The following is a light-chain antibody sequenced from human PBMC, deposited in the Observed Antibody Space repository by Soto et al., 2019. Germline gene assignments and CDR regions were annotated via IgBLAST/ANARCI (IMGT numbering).Light chain of an antibody. V-gene: IGKV1-39*01. CDR1: QRISSY. CDR3: QQSYSTPWT. CDR2: AAS. Sequence: DIQMTQSPSSVSASVGDRVTITCRASQRISSYLNWYQQKPGKAPKLLIYAASSLQSGVPSRFSGSGSGTDFTLTISSLQPEDFATYYCQQSYSTPWTFGQGTKVDI. J-gene: IGKJ1*01.